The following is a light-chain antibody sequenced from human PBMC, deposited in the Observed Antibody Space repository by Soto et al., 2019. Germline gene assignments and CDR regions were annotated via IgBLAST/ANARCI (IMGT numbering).Light chain of an antibody. V-gene: IGLV2-8*01. J-gene: IGLJ3*02. CDR1: SSDVGNYNY. CDR2: EVT. Sequence: QSALTQPPSASGSPGQSVTISCTGTSSDVGNYNYVSWYQQHPGKAPKLMIYEVTKRPSGVPDRFSGSKSGNTASRTVSGLQGEDAADYYCSAYAGSKTLFGGGTKLTVL. CDR3: SAYAGSKTL.